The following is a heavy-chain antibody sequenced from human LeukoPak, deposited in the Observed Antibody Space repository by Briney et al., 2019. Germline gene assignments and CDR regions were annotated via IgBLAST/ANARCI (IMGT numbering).Heavy chain of an antibody. CDR3: AKDDRPGTGPYTGSYYCAFAI. CDR2: ISGSGENT. V-gene: IGHV3-23*01. D-gene: IGHD1-26*01. J-gene: IGHJ3*02. CDR1: GFTFNTYA. Sequence: GASLRLSCAASGFTFNTYAMNWVRQAPGKGLEWVSAISGSGENTYYADSVKGRFTISRDNSKNTLFLQMNSLRVEDTAVYYCAKDDRPGTGPYTGSYYCAFAIWGQGTMVTVSS.